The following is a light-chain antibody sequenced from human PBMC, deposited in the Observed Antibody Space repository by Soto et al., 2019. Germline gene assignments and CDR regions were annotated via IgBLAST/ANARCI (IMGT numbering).Light chain of an antibody. J-gene: IGLJ3*02. CDR2: STN. Sequence: QTVVTQEPSFSVSPGRTVTLTCGLSSGSVSTSYYHSWYQQTPGQAPRTLIYSTNTRSSGVPDRFSGSILGNKAALTITGAQADDEPDYYCVLYMGSGIWVFGGGTKLTVL. CDR3: VLYMGSGIWV. CDR1: SGSVSTSYY. V-gene: IGLV8-61*01.